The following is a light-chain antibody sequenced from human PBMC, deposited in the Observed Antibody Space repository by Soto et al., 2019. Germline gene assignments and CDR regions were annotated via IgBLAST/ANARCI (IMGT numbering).Light chain of an antibody. V-gene: IGKV3-11*01. Sequence: EIVLTQSPATLSSSPGERATLSCRASQSVRSYLAWYQQKPGQAPRLLIYDASNRAAGTPARFSSSGSGTDFTLTISSLEPEDSAVYYCQQRTNWPLTFGPGTKVDIK. CDR2: DAS. CDR1: QSVRSY. CDR3: QQRTNWPLT. J-gene: IGKJ3*01.